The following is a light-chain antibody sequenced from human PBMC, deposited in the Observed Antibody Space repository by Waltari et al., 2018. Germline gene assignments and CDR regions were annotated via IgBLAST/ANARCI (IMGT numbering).Light chain of an antibody. Sequence: DIQMTQSPSSLSASVGDRVTITCQASQDITIKLNWFQQKAGKAPQVLIFDASNSQEAVPSRFSGRGYGTNFDFTITSLQPEDVGTYYCQQYANLPLTFGGGTRVEIK. J-gene: IGKJ4*01. CDR2: DAS. CDR1: QDITIK. CDR3: QQYANLPLT. V-gene: IGKV1-33*01.